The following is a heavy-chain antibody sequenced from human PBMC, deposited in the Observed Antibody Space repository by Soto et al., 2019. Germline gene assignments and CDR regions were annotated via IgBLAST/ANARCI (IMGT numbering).Heavy chain of an antibody. D-gene: IGHD6-6*01. Sequence: QVQLQESGPGLVKPPETLSLTCTVSGGSISNYYWSWIRQPPGKGLEWIGYIYYSGSTNYNPSLRSRVTISVDTSKNQFSLKLSSVTAADTAVYYCARHSVSSSYYFDHWGQGTLVTVSS. CDR2: IYYSGST. CDR1: GGSISNYY. V-gene: IGHV4-59*08. CDR3: ARHSVSSSYYFDH. J-gene: IGHJ4*02.